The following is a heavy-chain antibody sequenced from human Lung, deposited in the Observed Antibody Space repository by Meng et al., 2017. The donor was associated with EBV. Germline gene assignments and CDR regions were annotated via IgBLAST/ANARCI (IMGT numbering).Heavy chain of an antibody. CDR2: IYYTGST. V-gene: IGHV4-39*01. CDR3: ARRGRDRPFDY. Sequence: QLQGSVPGLVKPSETLSLPCTVSGGSISGSSDYWGWIRQPPGKGLEWIASIYYTGSTYYNPSLKSRVTISVDTSKNQFSLNLSSVTAADTAVYYCARRGRDRPFDYWGQGTLVTVSS. J-gene: IGHJ4*02. D-gene: IGHD2-15*01. CDR1: GGSISGSSDY.